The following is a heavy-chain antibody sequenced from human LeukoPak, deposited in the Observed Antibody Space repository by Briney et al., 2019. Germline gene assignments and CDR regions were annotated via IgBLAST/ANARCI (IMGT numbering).Heavy chain of an antibody. D-gene: IGHD1-26*01. CDR2: ISAYNGNT. CDR3: ARDPGGYYYYYYMDV. V-gene: IGHV1-18*01. CDR1: GYTFTSYG. J-gene: IGHJ6*03. Sequence: ASVKVSCKASGYTFTSYGISWVRQAPGQGLEWMGWISAYNGNTNYAQKLQGRVTMTTDTSTSTAYMELRSLRSDDTAVYYCARDPGGYYYYYYMDVWGKGTTVTVSS.